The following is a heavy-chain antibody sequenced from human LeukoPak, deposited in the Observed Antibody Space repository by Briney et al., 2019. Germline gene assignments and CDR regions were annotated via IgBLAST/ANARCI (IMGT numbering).Heavy chain of an antibody. D-gene: IGHD5-18*01. CDR2: IRYDGIAI. CDR1: GFTFSSFC. CDR3: AEDAGRDSYGYLF. Sequence: PGGSLTLSCAASGFTFSSFCMNWVRQAPGKGLEWVTFIRYDGIAIHYADSVKGRFTISRDNAKNSLYLQMNSLSAEDAVVYYCAEDAGRDSYGYLFWGQGTLVTVSS. J-gene: IGHJ4*02. V-gene: IGHV3-30*02.